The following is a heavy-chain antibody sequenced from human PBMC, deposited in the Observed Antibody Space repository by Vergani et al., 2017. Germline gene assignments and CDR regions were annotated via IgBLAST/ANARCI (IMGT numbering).Heavy chain of an antibody. V-gene: IGHV1-8*01. D-gene: IGHD6-13*01. CDR1: GYTFTSYD. J-gene: IGHJ5*02. CDR2: MNPNSGNT. CDR3: ARVRAAAGTRWFDP. Sequence: QVQLVQSGAEVKKPGASVKVSCKASGYTFTSYDINWVRQATGQGLEWMGWMNPNSGNTGYAQKFQGRVTMTRNTSISTAYMELSSLRSEDTAGYYCARVRAAAGTRWFDPWGQGTLVTVSS.